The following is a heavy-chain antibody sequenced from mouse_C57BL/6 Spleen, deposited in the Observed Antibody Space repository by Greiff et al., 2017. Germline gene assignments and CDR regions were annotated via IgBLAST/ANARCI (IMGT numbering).Heavy chain of an antibody. J-gene: IGHJ2*01. CDR2: ISSGGDYI. CDR3: TREASFSY. Sequence: EVKLMESGEGLVKPGGSLKLSCAASGFTFSSYAMSWVRQTPEKRLEWVAYISSGGDYIYYADTVKGRFTISRDKARNTLYLQMSSLKSEDTAMFYCTREASFSYWGQGTTLTVSS. CDR1: GFTFSSYA. V-gene: IGHV5-9-1*02.